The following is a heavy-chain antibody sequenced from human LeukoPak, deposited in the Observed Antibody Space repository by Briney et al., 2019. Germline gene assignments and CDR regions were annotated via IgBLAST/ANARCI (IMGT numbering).Heavy chain of an antibody. CDR3: AREIEEYCYDSSGYYYDY. V-gene: IGHV3-7*01. CDR1: GFPFSSYW. D-gene: IGHD3-22*01. J-gene: IGHJ4*02. CDR2: IKQDGSEK. Sequence: GSLRLSCAASGFPFSSYWMSWVRQAPGKGLEWVANIKQDGSEKYYVDSVKGRFTISRDNAKNSLYLQMNSLRAEDTAVYYCAREIEEYCYDSSGYYYDYWGQGTLVTVSS.